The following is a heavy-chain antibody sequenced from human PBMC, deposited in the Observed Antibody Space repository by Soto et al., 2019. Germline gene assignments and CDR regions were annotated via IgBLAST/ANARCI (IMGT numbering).Heavy chain of an antibody. D-gene: IGHD3-22*01. CDR2: IIPIFGTA. V-gene: IGHV1-69*13. J-gene: IGHJ4*02. CDR3: ATPAHYYDSSGYTYYFDY. Sequence: SVKVSCKASGGTFSSYAISWVRQAPGQGLEWMGGIIPIFGTANYAQKFQGRVTITADESTSTAYMELSSLRSEDTAVYYCATPAHYYDSSGYTYYFDYWGQGTLVTVS. CDR1: GGTFSSYA.